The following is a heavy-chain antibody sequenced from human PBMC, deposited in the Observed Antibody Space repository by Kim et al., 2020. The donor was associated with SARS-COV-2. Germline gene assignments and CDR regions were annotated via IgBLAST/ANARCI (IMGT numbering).Heavy chain of an antibody. D-gene: IGHD3-9*01. J-gene: IGHJ4*02. V-gene: IGHV4-34*01. CDR3: ARGRLRYFDWLFPLDY. CDR1: GGSFSGYY. Sequence: SETLSLTCAVCGGSFSGYYWSWIRQPPGKGLEWIGEINHSGSTNYNPSLKSRVTISVDTSKNQFSLKLSSVTAADTAVYYCARGRLRYFDWLFPLDYWGQGTLVTVSS. CDR2: INHSGST.